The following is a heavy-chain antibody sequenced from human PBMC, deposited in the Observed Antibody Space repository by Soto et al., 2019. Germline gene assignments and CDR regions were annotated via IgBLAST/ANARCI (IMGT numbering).Heavy chain of an antibody. V-gene: IGHV3-23*01. D-gene: IGHD2-8*01. CDR3: ARNNGMDV. J-gene: IGHJ6*04. CDR2: SAGCGGPT. CDR1: GFTFTNYG. Sequence: EVQLLESGGGLVQPGGSLTLSCAASGFTFTNYGLNWVRQAPGKGLEWVSFSAGCGGPTYYADSVKGRFTMSRDNSKSTLFLQMNGLRVEDTAVYYCARNNGMDVWGKGTTVTVSS.